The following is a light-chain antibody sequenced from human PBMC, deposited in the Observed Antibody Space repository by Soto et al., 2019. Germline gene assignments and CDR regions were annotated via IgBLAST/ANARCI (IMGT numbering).Light chain of an antibody. J-gene: IGLJ1*01. CDR3: SSYTSSSPPPYV. CDR2: DVS. CDR1: SSDVGGYNY. Sequence: ALTQPASVSGSPGQSITISCTGTSSDVGGYNYVSWYQQHPGKAPKLMIYDVSNRPSGVSNRFSGSKSGNTASLTISGLQAEDEADYYCSSYTSSSPPPYVFGTGTKVTVL. V-gene: IGLV2-14*01.